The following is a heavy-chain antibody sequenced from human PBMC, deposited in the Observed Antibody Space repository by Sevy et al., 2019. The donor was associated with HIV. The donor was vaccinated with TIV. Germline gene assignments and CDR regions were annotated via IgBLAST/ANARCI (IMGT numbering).Heavy chain of an antibody. D-gene: IGHD2-21*02. J-gene: IGHJ6*02. CDR2: INHSGST. CDR3: ARCFGVVTESGYYDGMDV. CDR1: GGSFSGYY. Sequence: SETLSLTCAVSGGSFSGYYWSWIRQPPGKGLEWIGEINHSGSTNYNPSLKSRVTISVDTSNNHFSLKLISVTAADTAVYDCARCFGVVTESGYYDGMDVWGQGTTVTVSS. V-gene: IGHV4-34*01.